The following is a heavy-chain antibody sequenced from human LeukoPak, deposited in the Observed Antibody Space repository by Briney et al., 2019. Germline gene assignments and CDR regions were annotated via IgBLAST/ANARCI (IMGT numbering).Heavy chain of an antibody. CDR1: GFTFSSYG. J-gene: IGHJ6*02. CDR2: ISYDGSNK. D-gene: IGHD2-2*01. V-gene: IGHV3-30*18. Sequence: PGGSLRLSCAASGFTFSSYGMHWVRQAPGKGLEWVAVISYDGSNKYYADSVKGRFTISRDNSKNTLYLQMNSLRAEATAVYYCAKDRVVVVPDYYYYYGMDVWGQGTTVTVSS. CDR3: AKDRVVVVPDYYYYYGMDV.